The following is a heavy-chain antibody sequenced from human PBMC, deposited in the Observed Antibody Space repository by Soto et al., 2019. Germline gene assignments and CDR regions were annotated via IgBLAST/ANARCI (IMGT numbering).Heavy chain of an antibody. D-gene: IGHD2-2*01. V-gene: IGHV3-23*01. CDR1: GFSFNNYA. CDR3: AKDVGGHYCTPTSCLYFFHS. CDR2: ISDSGST. Sequence: GGSLRLSCAASGFSFNNYAMNWVRQAPGQGLEWASTISDSGSTYYADSVKGRFTISRDNSKNTLYLQMKSLRAEDTAVYFCAKDVGGHYCTPTSCLYFFHSWGRGTLVTVSS. J-gene: IGHJ4*02.